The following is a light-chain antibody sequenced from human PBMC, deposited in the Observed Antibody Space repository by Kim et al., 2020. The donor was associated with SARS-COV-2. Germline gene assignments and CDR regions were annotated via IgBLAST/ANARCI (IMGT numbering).Light chain of an antibody. J-gene: IGLJ3*02. CDR2: EVS. Sequence: QSALTQPPSASGSPGQSVTISCTGTSSDIGGYNYVSWYQQHPGKAPKLMISEVSERPSGVPDRFSGSKSGNTASLTVSGLQAEDEADYYCTSYAGSNNWVFGGGTQLTVL. CDR1: SSDIGGYNY. V-gene: IGLV2-8*01. CDR3: TSYAGSNNWV.